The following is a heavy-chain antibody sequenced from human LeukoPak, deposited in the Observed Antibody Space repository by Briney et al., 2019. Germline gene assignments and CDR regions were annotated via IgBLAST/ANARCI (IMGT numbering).Heavy chain of an antibody. CDR1: GGSFSGYY. D-gene: IGHD1-14*01. V-gene: IGHV4-34*01. CDR2: INHSGST. CDR3: ARGHRYVYFDY. Sequence: SETLSLTCAVYGGSFSGYYWSWIRRPPGKGLEWIGEINHSGSTNYNPSLKSRVTISVDTSKNQFSLKLSSVTAADTAVYYCARGHRYVYFDYWGQGTLVTVSS. J-gene: IGHJ4*02.